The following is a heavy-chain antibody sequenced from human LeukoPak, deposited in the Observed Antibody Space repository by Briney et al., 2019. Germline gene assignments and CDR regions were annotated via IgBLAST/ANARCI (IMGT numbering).Heavy chain of an antibody. Sequence: SETLSLTCTVSGGSISSGTYYWSWSRQHPGKGLEWIGYIYDSGSTYYNPSLKSRVTISADTSENQFSLNLSSVTAADTAVYYCASIRRLGIAKGMDVWGQGTTVTVSS. CDR3: ASIRRLGIAKGMDV. D-gene: IGHD6-13*01. J-gene: IGHJ6*02. CDR1: GGSISSGTYY. V-gene: IGHV4-31*03. CDR2: IYDSGST.